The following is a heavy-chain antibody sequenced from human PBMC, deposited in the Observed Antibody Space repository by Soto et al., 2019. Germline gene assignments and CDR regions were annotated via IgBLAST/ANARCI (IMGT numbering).Heavy chain of an antibody. CDR2: IYYSGST. J-gene: IGHJ3*02. CDR1: VGSVSSGSYY. Sequence: SETLSLTCTVSVGSVSSGSYYWSWIRQPPGKGLEWIGYIYYSGSTNYNPSLKSRVTISVDTSKNQFSLKLSSVTAADTAVYYCARSGIRITMVRGVIIRPDAFDIWGQGTMVTVSS. CDR3: ARSGIRITMVRGVIIRPDAFDI. D-gene: IGHD3-10*01. V-gene: IGHV4-61*01.